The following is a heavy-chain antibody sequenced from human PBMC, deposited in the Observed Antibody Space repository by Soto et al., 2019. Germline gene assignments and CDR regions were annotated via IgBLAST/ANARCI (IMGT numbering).Heavy chain of an antibody. CDR1: GGSISSYY. V-gene: IGHV4-59*01. J-gene: IGHJ6*02. Sequence: QVQLQESGPGLVKPSETLSITCTVSGGSISSYYWSWIRQPLGKGLEWIGYIYYSGSTNYNPSLKSRVTISLDTSKNQFSLKLSSVTAADTAVYYCAREGTTVDSCYDYGMDVWGQGTTVTVSS. D-gene: IGHD1-1*01. CDR3: AREGTTVDSCYDYGMDV. CDR2: IYYSGST.